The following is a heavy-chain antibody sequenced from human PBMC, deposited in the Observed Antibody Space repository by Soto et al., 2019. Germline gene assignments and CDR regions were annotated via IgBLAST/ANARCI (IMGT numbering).Heavy chain of an antibody. J-gene: IGHJ5*02. CDR2: ITPSGGST. D-gene: IGHD4-17*01. V-gene: IGHV1-46*01. Sequence: QVQLVQSGADVKKPGASAKVSCKTSGYTFSTYYMHWVRQAPGQGLEWMGVITPSGGSTTYAQRFQGRVTMTSDTSTSTVYMELSNLRTDDTAVYYCARVIVPTTVTSSNWFDPWGQGTLVTVSS. CDR3: ARVIVPTTVTSSNWFDP. CDR1: GYTFSTYY.